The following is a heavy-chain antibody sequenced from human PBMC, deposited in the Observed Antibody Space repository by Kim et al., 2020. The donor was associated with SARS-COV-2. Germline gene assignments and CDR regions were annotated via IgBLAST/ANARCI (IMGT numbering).Heavy chain of an antibody. CDR3: ARQNDYSNYFSRIYYFDY. CDR2: IYYSGST. D-gene: IGHD4-4*01. CDR1: GGSISSSSYY. Sequence: SETLSLTCTVSGGSISSSSYYWGWIRQPPGKGLEWIGSIYYSGSTYYNPSLKSRVTISVDTSKNQFSLKLSSVTAADTAVYYCARQNDYSNYFSRIYYFDYWGQGTLVTVSS. V-gene: IGHV4-39*01. J-gene: IGHJ4*02.